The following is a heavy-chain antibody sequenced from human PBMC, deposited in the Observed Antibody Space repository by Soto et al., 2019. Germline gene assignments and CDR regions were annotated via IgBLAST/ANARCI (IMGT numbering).Heavy chain of an antibody. CDR2: IYYSGST. D-gene: IGHD3-10*01. V-gene: IGHV4-59*08. CDR1: GGSISSYY. CDR3: ASHLIPNSGFTMAYMDV. Sequence: SETLSLTCTVSGGSISSYYWSWIRQPPGKGLEWIGYIYYSGSTNYNPSLKSRVTISVDTSKNQFSLKLSSVTAADTAVYYCASHLIPNSGFTMAYMDVWGKGTTVTVSS. J-gene: IGHJ6*03.